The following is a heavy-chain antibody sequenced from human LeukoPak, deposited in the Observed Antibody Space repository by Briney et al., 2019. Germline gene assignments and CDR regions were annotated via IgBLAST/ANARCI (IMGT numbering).Heavy chain of an antibody. V-gene: IGHV4-4*02. CDR3: ARGKIAMVRGVYSPDWFDP. CDR2: IYHSGAT. D-gene: IGHD3-10*01. Sequence: SETLSLTCAVSGGSISSSSSNCWTWVRQPPGKGLEWIGEIYHSGATNYNPSLKSRVTMLLDKSKNQFSLKLSSVTAADTAVYYCARGKIAMVRGVYSPDWFDPWGQGTLVTVSS. J-gene: IGHJ5*02. CDR1: GGSISSSSSNC.